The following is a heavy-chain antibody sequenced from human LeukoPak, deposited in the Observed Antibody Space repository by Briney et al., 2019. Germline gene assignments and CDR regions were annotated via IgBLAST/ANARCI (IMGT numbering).Heavy chain of an antibody. Sequence: PGGSLRLSCAASGFTFSSYAMSWVRQAPGKGLEWVSAISGSGGSTYYADSVKGRFTISRDNSKNTLYLQMNSLRAEDTAVYYCAREHTRYYDSTDLGNAFDIWGQGTMVTVSS. V-gene: IGHV3-23*01. CDR2: ISGSGGST. J-gene: IGHJ3*02. CDR1: GFTFSSYA. CDR3: AREHTRYYDSTDLGNAFDI. D-gene: IGHD3-22*01.